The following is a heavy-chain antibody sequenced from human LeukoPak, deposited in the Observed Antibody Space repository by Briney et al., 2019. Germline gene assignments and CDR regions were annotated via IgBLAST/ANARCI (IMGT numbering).Heavy chain of an antibody. CDR2: ISGSGGST. J-gene: IGHJ4*02. V-gene: IGHV3-23*01. CDR3: SNRGGSGWYSFDY. CDR1: GLTFTGYA. D-gene: IGHD6-19*01. Sequence: PGGSLRLSCAASGLTFTGYAMSWVRQAPGKGLEWVSGISGSGGSTYYADSVKGRFAISRDNSKNTLYLQMNSLRVEDTAVYYCSNRGGSGWYSFDYWGQGTLVTVSS.